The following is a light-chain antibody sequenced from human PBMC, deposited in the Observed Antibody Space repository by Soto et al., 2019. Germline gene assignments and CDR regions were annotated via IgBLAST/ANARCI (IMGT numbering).Light chain of an antibody. J-gene: IGKJ2*01. CDR2: GAS. Sequence: EIVMTQSPATLSLSPGERATLSCRASQSVSSNVAWYQQIPGQTPRLLIYGASTRATGIPVRFSGSGSGTDFTVTFSSLQSEDFSVYYCRQDDDGPYTFGQAPKVDI. CDR1: QSVSSN. V-gene: IGKV3-15*01. CDR3: RQDDDGPYT.